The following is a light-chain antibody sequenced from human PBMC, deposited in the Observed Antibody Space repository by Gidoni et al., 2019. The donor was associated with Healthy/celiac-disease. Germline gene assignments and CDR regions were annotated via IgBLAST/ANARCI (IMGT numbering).Light chain of an antibody. CDR3: QQSYSTPLT. V-gene: IGKV1-39*01. CDR2: AAS. J-gene: IGKJ4*01. Sequence: DIQMTQSPSSLSASVGDRDTITCRASQRISSYLNWYQQKPGKAPKLLIYAASSLQRGVPSRFSGSGSGTDFTLTISSLQPEYFATYYCQQSYSTPLTFGGGTKVEIK. CDR1: QRISSY.